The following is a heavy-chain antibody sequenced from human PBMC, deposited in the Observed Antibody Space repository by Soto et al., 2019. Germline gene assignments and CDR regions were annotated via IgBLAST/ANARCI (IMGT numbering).Heavy chain of an antibody. CDR1: GFSFSDYS. CDR3: AKRATPVPTPGNYFDC. D-gene: IGHD2-15*01. J-gene: IGHJ4*02. CDR2: LTRGGTT. Sequence: EVQLLESGGGLVQPGGSLRLSCVASGFSFSDYSMTWVRQAPGRGLEWVSTLTRGGTTVYADSVKCRFTISRDNSKNTLSLLMHILKTEDTALHYSAKRATPVPTPGNYFDCWGQGTLVTVSS. V-gene: IGHV3-23*01.